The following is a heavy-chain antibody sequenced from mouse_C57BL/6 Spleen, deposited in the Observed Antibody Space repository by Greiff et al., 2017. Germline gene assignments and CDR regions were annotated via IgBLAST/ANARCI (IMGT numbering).Heavy chain of an antibody. CDR1: GYSITSGYY. CDR2: ISYDGSN. V-gene: IGHV3-6*01. Sequence: EVQLQESGPGLVKPSQSLSLTCSVTGYSITSGYYWNWIRQFPGNKLEWMGYISYDGSNNYNPSLKNRISIPRDTSKNQLYLKLKSVTTEDTATYYCARGGPACWYFDVWGTGTTVTVSS. CDR3: ARGGPACWYFDV. J-gene: IGHJ1*03.